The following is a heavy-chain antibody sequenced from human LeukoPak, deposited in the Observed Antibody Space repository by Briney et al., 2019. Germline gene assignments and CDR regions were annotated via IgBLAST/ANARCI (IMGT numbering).Heavy chain of an antibody. CDR1: GGSISSSSYY. CDR2: IYYSGST. J-gene: IGHJ3*02. D-gene: IGHD3-10*01. Sequence: SETLSLTCTVSGGSISSSSYYWGWIRQPPGKGLEWIGSIYYSGSTYYNPSLKSRVTISVDTSKNQFSLKLSSVTAADTAVYYCARDMSPQLLWFGTDAFDIWGQGTMVTVSS. V-gene: IGHV4-39*07. CDR3: ARDMSPQLLWFGTDAFDI.